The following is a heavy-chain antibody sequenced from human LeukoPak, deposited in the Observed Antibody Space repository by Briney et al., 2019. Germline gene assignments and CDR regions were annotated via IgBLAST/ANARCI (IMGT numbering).Heavy chain of an antibody. CDR3: AKDYYGSGSYYTTSAFDI. Sequence: GGSLRLSCAASGFTFSSYGMHWVRQAPGKGLEWVAFIRYDGSNKYYADSVKGRFTISRDNSKNTLYLQMNSLRAEDTAVYYCAKDYYGSGSYYTTSAFDIWGQGTMVTVSS. V-gene: IGHV3-30*02. D-gene: IGHD3-10*01. CDR2: IRYDGSNK. J-gene: IGHJ3*02. CDR1: GFTFSSYG.